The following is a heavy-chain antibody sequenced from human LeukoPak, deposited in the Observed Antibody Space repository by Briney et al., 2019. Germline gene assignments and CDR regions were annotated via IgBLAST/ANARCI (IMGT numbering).Heavy chain of an antibody. J-gene: IGHJ5*02. Sequence: SETLSLTCTVSGYSISSGYYWGWIGQPPGKGLEWIGSIYHSGSTYYNPSLKSRVTISVDTSKNQFSLKLSSVTAADTAVYYCARGTVGYCSGGSCQGWFDPWGQGTLVTVSS. CDR3: ARGTVGYCSGGSCQGWFDP. CDR1: GYSISSGYY. CDR2: IYHSGST. D-gene: IGHD2-15*01. V-gene: IGHV4-38-2*02.